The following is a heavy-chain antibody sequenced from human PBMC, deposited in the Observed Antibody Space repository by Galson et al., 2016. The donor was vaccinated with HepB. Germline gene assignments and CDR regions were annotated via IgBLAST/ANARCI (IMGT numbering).Heavy chain of an antibody. D-gene: IGHD3-3*01. CDR2: IFYDGAT. V-gene: IGHV4-39*07. CDR1: GGSVSSSAFF. CDR3: ARKIYYFDY. J-gene: IGHJ4*02. Sequence: SETLSLTCAVSGGSVSSSAFFWGWIRQPPGKGLEWIGTIFYDGATYYSPSLKSRVTISVDTSKNQSSLKLSSLTAADTAVYFCARKIYYFDYWSQGSLVTVSS.